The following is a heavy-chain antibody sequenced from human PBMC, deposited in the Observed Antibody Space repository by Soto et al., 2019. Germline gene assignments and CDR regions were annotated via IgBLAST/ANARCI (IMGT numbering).Heavy chain of an antibody. V-gene: IGHV3-30-3*01. CDR1: GFTFSSYA. D-gene: IGHD6-19*01. CDR2: ISYDGSNK. CDR3: ARDLPQQWLVGPTGGYFQH. J-gene: IGHJ1*01. Sequence: GGSLRLSCAASGFTFSSYAMHWVRQAPGKGLEWVAVISYDGSNKYYADSVKGRFTISRDNSKNTLYLQMNSLRAEDTAVYYCARDLPQQWLVGPTGGYFQHWGQGTLVTVSS.